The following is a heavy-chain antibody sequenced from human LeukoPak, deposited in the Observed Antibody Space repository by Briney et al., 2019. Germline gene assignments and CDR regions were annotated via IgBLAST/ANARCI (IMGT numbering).Heavy chain of an antibody. V-gene: IGHV3-48*03. Sequence: GGSLRLSCAASGFTFGSYEMNWIRQAPGKGLEWVSYISSSGRTTYHADSVRGRFTISRDNAENALYLQMTSLRVEDTAVYYCARERVAVAGRQLDSWGQGKLVVVSS. D-gene: IGHD6-13*01. CDR2: ISSSGRTT. CDR3: ARERVAVAGRQLDS. J-gene: IGHJ4*02. CDR1: GFTFGSYE.